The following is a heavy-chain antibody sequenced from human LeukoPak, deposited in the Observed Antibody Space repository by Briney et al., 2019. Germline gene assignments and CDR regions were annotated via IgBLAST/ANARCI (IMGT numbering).Heavy chain of an antibody. J-gene: IGHJ4*02. D-gene: IGHD3-22*01. Sequence: GGSLRLSCAASGFTFSSYAMSWVRQAPGKGLEWVSAVSASGGNAYYADSVKGRFTISRDNSKNTLYLQVNSLRAEDTAVYYCGKGLYHDYSGIGDYWGQGTLVTLPS. CDR3: GKGLYHDYSGIGDY. V-gene: IGHV3-23*01. CDR1: GFTFSSYA. CDR2: VSASGGNA.